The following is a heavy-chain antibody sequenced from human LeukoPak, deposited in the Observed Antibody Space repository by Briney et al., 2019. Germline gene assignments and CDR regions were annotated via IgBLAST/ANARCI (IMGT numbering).Heavy chain of an antibody. CDR2: ISYSGST. V-gene: IGHV4-59*08. CDR3: ARQRRATLGFFDY. CDR1: GGSISSYY. Sequence: SETLSLTCTVSGGSISSYYWSWIRQPPGKGLEWIGSISYSGSTNYSPSLKSRVTMSVDTSQNQFSLNLSSVTAADTAVYYCARQRRATLGFFDYWGQGTLVTVSS. D-gene: IGHD1-26*01. J-gene: IGHJ4*02.